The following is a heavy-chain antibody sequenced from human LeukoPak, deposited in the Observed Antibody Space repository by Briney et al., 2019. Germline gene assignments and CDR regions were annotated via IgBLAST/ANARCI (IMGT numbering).Heavy chain of an antibody. V-gene: IGHV4-59*01. Sequence: KPSETLSLTCTVSGGSMSPYHWSWIRQPPGKGLEYIGYIYYSGSTNFNPALKSRVTISVDTSKKQFSLKLTSVTAADTAVYYCARVLSTIAAHPFDYWGQGALVTVSS. CDR1: GGSMSPYH. D-gene: IGHD6-6*01. J-gene: IGHJ4*02. CDR2: IYYSGST. CDR3: ARVLSTIAAHPFDY.